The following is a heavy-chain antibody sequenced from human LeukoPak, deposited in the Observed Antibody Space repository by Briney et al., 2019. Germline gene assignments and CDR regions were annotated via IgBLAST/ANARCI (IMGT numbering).Heavy chain of an antibody. Sequence: PSETLSLTCTVSGGSISYYYWSWIRQPPGKGLEWIGYIYYSGSTNYNPSLKSRVTMSVDTSKNQSSLKLSSVTAADTAVYYCARHFAGTRGVYFDYWGQGTLVTVSS. CDR3: ARHFAGTRGVYFDY. V-gene: IGHV4-59*08. CDR1: GGSISYYY. D-gene: IGHD3-10*01. CDR2: IYYSGST. J-gene: IGHJ4*02.